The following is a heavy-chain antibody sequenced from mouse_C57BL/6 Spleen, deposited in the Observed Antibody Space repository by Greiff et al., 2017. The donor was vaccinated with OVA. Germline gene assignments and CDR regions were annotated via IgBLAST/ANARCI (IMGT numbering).Heavy chain of an antibody. Sequence: VHVKQSGAELVKPGASVKLSCTASGFNIKDYYMHWVKQRTEQGLEWIGRIDPEDGETKYAPKFQGKATITADTSSNTAYLQLSSLTSEDTAVYYCATYSNYVAWFAYWGQGTLVTVSA. CDR1: GFNIKDYY. CDR2: IDPEDGET. J-gene: IGHJ3*01. CDR3: ATYSNYVAWFAY. V-gene: IGHV14-2*01. D-gene: IGHD2-5*01.